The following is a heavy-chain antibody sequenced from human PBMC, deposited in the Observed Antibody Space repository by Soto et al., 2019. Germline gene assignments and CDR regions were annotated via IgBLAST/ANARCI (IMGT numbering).Heavy chain of an antibody. CDR1: GFSFNKDA. Sequence: PGGSLTLSCAASGFSFNKDAMSCVRQVPGKGLERVSSSGGSGTNTYYTDPVKGRFTISIDNSRNTLNLQMNKLRVEDTAVYYSAKEHRFLEWLFNDYLEFWGQGTMVTVSS. CDR3: AKEHRFLEWLFNDYLEF. J-gene: IGHJ4*02. V-gene: IGHV3-23*01. D-gene: IGHD3-3*01. CDR2: SGGSGTNT.